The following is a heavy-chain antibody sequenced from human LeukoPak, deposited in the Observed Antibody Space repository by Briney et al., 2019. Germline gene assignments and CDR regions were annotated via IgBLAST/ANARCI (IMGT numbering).Heavy chain of an antibody. V-gene: IGHV1-8*01. D-gene: IGHD1-14*01. CDR1: GYTFTSYD. Sequence: GASVKVSCKASGYTFTSYDINWVRQATGQGLEWMGWMNPNSGNTGYAQKFQGGVTMTRNTSISTAYMELSSLRSEDTAVCYCARSIQFDNLDYWGQGTLVTVSS. J-gene: IGHJ4*02. CDR2: MNPNSGNT. CDR3: ARSIQFDNLDY.